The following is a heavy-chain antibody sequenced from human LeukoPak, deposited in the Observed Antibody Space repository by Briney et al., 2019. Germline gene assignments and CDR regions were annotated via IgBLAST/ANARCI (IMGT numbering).Heavy chain of an antibody. J-gene: IGHJ4*02. D-gene: IGHD5-12*01. CDR2: ISWNSGSI. CDR1: GFTFDDYA. Sequence: GRSLRLSCAASGFTFDDYAMHWVRQAPGKGLEWVSGISWNSGSIGYADSVKGRFTISRDNAKNSLYLQMNSLRAEDTALYYCAKDLSMYSGYDSYFDYWGQGTLVTVSP. CDR3: AKDLSMYSGYDSYFDY. V-gene: IGHV3-9*01.